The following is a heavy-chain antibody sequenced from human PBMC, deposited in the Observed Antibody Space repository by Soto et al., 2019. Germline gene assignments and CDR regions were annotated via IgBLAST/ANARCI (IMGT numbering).Heavy chain of an antibody. D-gene: IGHD5-18*01. Sequence: GGSLRLSCAASGFTFSSSWMNWVRQAPGKWLEWVAGIKEDGSEKYYVDFVKGRFTISRDNVENSLYLQMNSLRGEDTAVYFCARDRGYSCFDYWGLGXLVTVPS. V-gene: IGHV3-7*01. CDR1: GFTFSSSW. CDR2: IKEDGSEK. J-gene: IGHJ4*02. CDR3: ARDRGYSCFDY.